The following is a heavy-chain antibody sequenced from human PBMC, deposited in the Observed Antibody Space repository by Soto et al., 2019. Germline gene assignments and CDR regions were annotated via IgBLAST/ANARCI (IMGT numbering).Heavy chain of an antibody. D-gene: IGHD3-10*01. CDR1: GGSISSSNW. CDR2: IDHSGTT. CDR3: VGGIRYYYGSGGGDGMDV. V-gene: IGHV4-4*02. J-gene: IGHJ6*01. Sequence: QVQLQESGPGLVKPSGTLSLTCAVSGGSISSSNWWRWVRQPPGKWLVWIGEIDHSGTTNYNPSLRSLGDMSVDKPKNQCPLKLSSVTAADAAVYYCVGGIRYYYGSGGGDGMDVWGQGTTVTVSS.